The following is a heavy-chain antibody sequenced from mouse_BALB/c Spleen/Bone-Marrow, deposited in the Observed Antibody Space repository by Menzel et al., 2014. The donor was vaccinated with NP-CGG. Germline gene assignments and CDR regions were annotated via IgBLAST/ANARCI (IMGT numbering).Heavy chain of an antibody. CDR3: TRGGNWDDFDY. V-gene: IGHV5-17*02. J-gene: IGHJ2*01. CDR2: INSGSSTI. D-gene: IGHD4-1*01. Sequence: EVKLVESGGGLVQPGGSRKLSCAASGFTFSSFGMHWVRQAPEKGLEWVAYINSGSSTIYYADTVKGRFTISRDNPKNTLFLQMTSLRSEDTAMYYRTRGGNWDDFDYWGQGTTLAVSS. CDR1: GFTFSSFG.